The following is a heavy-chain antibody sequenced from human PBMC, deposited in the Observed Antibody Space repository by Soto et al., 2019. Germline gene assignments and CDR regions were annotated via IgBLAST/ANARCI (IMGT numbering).Heavy chain of an antibody. J-gene: IGHJ3*02. CDR3: ARDARDWKGRFAFDI. V-gene: IGHV3-33*01. Sequence: GGSLRLSCAASGFTFSSYGMHWVRQAPGKGLEWVAVIWYDGSNKYYADSVKGRFTISRDNSKNTLYLQMNSLRAEDTAVYYCARDARDWKGRFAFDIWGQGTMVTVSS. CDR2: IWYDGSNK. D-gene: IGHD1-1*01. CDR1: GFTFSSYG.